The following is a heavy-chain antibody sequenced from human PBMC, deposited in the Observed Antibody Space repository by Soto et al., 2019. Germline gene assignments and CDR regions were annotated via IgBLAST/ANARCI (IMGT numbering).Heavy chain of an antibody. CDR1: GGSLRSGGYY. V-gene: IGHV4-31*11. J-gene: IGHJ4*02. CDR2: IYYSGST. D-gene: IGHD1-26*01. CDR3: ARAELVEATDY. Sequence: SETLSLTCAVSGGSLRSGGYYWSWIRQHPGKGLEWIGYIYYSGSTYYNPSLKSRVTISVDTSKSQISLKLSSVTAADTAVYYCARAELVEATDYWGQGTLVTVSS.